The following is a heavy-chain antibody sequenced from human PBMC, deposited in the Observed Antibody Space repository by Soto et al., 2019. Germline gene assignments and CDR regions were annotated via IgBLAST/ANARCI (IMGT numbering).Heavy chain of an antibody. J-gene: IGHJ4*02. CDR3: AGSGELLRGYYFDY. CDR1: GFTFSSYG. D-gene: IGHD1-26*01. V-gene: IGHV3-33*01. CDR2: IWYDGSNK. Sequence: GGSLRLSCAASGFTFSSYGMHWVRQAPGKGLEWVAVIWYDGSNKYYADSVKGRFTISRDNSKNTLYLQMNSLRAEDTAVYYCAGSGELLRGYYFDYWGQGTLVTVSS.